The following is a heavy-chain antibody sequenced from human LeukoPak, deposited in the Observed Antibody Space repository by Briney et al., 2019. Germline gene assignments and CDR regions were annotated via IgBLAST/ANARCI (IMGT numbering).Heavy chain of an antibody. V-gene: IGHV4-38-2*02. CDR1: GYSLRSGHY. Sequence: PSETLSLTCTVSGYSLRSGHYWGWIRQPPEKGLEWIGSFSQGGITHYNPSLRSRATISVDTSKNRFSLNLSSVTAADTAMYYCARGVSTIIAAFDYWGQGNMVTVSS. CDR3: ARGVSTIIAAFDY. D-gene: IGHD5/OR15-5a*01. CDR2: FSQGGIT. J-gene: IGHJ4*02.